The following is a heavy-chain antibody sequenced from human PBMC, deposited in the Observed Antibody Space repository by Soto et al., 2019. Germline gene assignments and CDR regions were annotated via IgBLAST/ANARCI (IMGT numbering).Heavy chain of an antibody. CDR3: AKDLLLTTITTVGD. D-gene: IGHD4-17*01. J-gene: IGHJ4*02. CDR2: ISYDGNNK. V-gene: IGHV3-30*18. CDR1: GFIFSTYG. Sequence: PGGSLRLSCAASGFIFSTYGMHWVRQAQGKGLEWLSVISYDGNNKYYADSVKGRFTISRDNSKNTLWLQMDSLRTEDTAVYYCAKDLLLTTITTVGDWGQGTLVTVSS.